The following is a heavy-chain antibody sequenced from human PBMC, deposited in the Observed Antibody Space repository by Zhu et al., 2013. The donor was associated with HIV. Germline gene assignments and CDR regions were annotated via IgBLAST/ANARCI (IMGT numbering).Heavy chain of an antibody. CDR3: ARGQWELPLLHEY. J-gene: IGHJ4*02. CDR2: FHPEEGET. V-gene: IGHV1-24*01. CDR1: GHTFMGLS. Sequence: QVPLVQSGAEVRKPGASVKVSCKVSGHTFMGLSIHWVRQAPGKGLEWMGGFHPEEGETIYAKKFQGRVTFTRNTSIDTAYMELSSLTSEDTAVYYCARGQWELPLLHEYWGQGTLVTVSS. D-gene: IGHD1-26*01.